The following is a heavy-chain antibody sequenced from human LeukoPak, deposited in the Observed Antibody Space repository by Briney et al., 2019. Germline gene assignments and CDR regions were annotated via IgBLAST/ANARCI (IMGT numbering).Heavy chain of an antibody. Sequence: RTSETLSLTCTVSGDSISSGDYYWSWIRQPAGKGLEWIGRISSSGSTNYNPSLKSRVTISVDTSKNQFSLKLSSVTAADTAVYYCARHRSGGSQDDAFDIWGQGTMVTVSS. CDR2: ISSSGST. J-gene: IGHJ3*02. CDR1: GDSISSGDYY. CDR3: ARHRSGGSQDDAFDI. V-gene: IGHV4-61*02. D-gene: IGHD2-15*01.